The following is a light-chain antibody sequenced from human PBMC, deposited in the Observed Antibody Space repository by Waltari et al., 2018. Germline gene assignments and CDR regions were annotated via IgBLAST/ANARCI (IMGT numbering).Light chain of an antibody. CDR2: RAS. CDR1: QRVGSSS. V-gene: IGKV3-20*01. CDR3: QQHGTLPAT. J-gene: IGKJ1*01. Sequence: EIVLTQSPGTASLSPGERVTLSCRASQRVGSSSLAWYQQKPGQAPRLVIYRASRRATGIPDRFSGSGSGTGFSLTISRLEPEDFAVYYCQQHGTLPATFGQGTKVEIK.